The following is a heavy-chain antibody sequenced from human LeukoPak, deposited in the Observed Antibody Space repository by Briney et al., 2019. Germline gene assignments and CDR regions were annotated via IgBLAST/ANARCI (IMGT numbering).Heavy chain of an antibody. Sequence: GASVKVSCKASGGTFSSYAISWVRQAPGQGLEWMGGIIPIFGTANYAQKFQGRVTITADESTSTAYMELSSLRSEDTAVYYCATPSGSYNRLDYWGQGTLVAVSS. D-gene: IGHD1-26*01. V-gene: IGHV1-69*13. J-gene: IGHJ4*02. CDR1: GGTFSSYA. CDR3: ATPSGSYNRLDY. CDR2: IIPIFGTA.